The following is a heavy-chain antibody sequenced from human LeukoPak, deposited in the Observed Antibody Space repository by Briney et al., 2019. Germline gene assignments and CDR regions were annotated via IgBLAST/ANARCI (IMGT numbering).Heavy chain of an antibody. V-gene: IGHV4-59*01. Sequence: PSETLSPTCTISGGSITNYYWTWIRQPPGKGLEWIGYIHYSGSTNYNPSLKSRVTISVDTSRNQFSLKLSSVTAADTAVYYCARASITYYYYYYMGVWGKGTTVTVSS. D-gene: IGHD1-14*01. CDR3: ARASITYYYYYYMGV. J-gene: IGHJ6*03. CDR1: GGSITNYY. CDR2: IHYSGST.